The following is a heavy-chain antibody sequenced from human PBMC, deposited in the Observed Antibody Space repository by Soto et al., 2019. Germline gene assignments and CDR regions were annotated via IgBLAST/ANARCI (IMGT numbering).Heavy chain of an antibody. V-gene: IGHV4-30-2*01. D-gene: IGHD6-13*01. Sequence: SETLSLTCAVSGGSISSGGYSWSWIRQPPGKGLEWIGYIYHSGSTYYNPSLKSRVTISVDRSKNQFSLKLSSVTAADTAVYYCPRVLSSSWYGYYYYYGMDVWGQGTTVIVSS. J-gene: IGHJ6*02. CDR3: PRVLSSSWYGYYYYYGMDV. CDR2: IYHSGST. CDR1: GGSISSGGYS.